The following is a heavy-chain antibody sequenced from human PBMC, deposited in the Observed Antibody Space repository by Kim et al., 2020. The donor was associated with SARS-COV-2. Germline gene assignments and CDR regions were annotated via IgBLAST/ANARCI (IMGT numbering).Heavy chain of an antibody. Sequence: GGSLRLSCAASGFTFSSYGMHWVRQAPGKGLEWVAVISYDGSNKYYADSVKGRFTISRDNSKNTLYLQMNSLRAEDTAVYYCAKLWGITMVRGVMDYFDYWGQGTLVTVSS. CDR2: ISYDGSNK. CDR3: AKLWGITMVRGVMDYFDY. D-gene: IGHD3-10*01. J-gene: IGHJ4*02. V-gene: IGHV3-30*18. CDR1: GFTFSSYG.